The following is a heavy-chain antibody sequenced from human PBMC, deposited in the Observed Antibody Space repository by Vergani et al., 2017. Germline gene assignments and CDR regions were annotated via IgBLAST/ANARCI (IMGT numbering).Heavy chain of an antibody. J-gene: IGHJ5*02. CDR2: INHSGST. CDR3: ARGRNPEYCTNGGCHIIWFDP. Sequence: QVQLQQWGAGLLKPSETLSLTCAVYGGSLSGYYWSWIRQPPGKGLEWIGEINHSGSTNYNPSLKSRVTISVDTSKNQFSLKLSSVTAADTAVYYCARGRNPEYCTNGGCHIIWFDPWGQGTLVTVSS. D-gene: IGHD2-8*01. V-gene: IGHV4-34*01. CDR1: GGSLSGYY.